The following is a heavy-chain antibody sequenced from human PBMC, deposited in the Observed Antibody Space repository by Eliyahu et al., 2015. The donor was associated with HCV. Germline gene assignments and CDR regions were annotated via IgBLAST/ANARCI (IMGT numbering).Heavy chain of an antibody. Sequence: QVQLVQSGAEVKKPGSSVKVSCKASGGTIXXDAISWVRXAPGQGLEWXGGIIPIFHTPNXAQKFQGRVTITADESTSTAYMELSRLTSEDTAVYYCARVPSNLRSAFYFDFWGQGTLVTVSS. D-gene: IGHD4-11*01. CDR2: IIPIFHTP. V-gene: IGHV1-69*01. J-gene: IGHJ4*02. CDR1: GGTIXXDA. CDR3: ARVPSNLRSAFYFDF.